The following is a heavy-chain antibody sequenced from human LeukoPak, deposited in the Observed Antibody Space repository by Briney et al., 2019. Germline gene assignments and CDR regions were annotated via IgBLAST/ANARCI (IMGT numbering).Heavy chain of an antibody. CDR3: ARDGSSGWYSDY. CDR2: INPDGGNT. V-gene: IGHV1-46*01. J-gene: IGHJ4*02. D-gene: IGHD6-19*01. CDR1: GYTFITYY. Sequence: ASVKVSCKASGYTFITYYMHWVRQAPGQGLEWVGQINPDGGNTRYAQRFHGRVILSTDMSTSTVYMEVSSLRSDDTALYHCARDGSSGWYSDYWGQGTLVTVSS.